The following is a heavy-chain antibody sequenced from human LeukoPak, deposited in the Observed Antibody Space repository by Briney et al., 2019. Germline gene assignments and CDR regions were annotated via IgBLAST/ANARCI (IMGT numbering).Heavy chain of an antibody. D-gene: IGHD4-17*01. Sequence: ASVKVSCKASGYTFTSYYMHWVRQAPGQGLEWMGIINPSGGGTSYAQKFQGRVTMTRDMSTSTVYMELSSLRSEDTAVYYCARDDYGDYYFDYWGQGTLVTVSS. CDR2: INPSGGGT. CDR3: ARDDYGDYYFDY. V-gene: IGHV1-46*01. CDR1: GYTFTSYY. J-gene: IGHJ4*02.